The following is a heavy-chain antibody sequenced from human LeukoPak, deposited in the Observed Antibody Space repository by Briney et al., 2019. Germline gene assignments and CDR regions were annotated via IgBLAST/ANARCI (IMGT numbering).Heavy chain of an antibody. J-gene: IGHJ4*02. CDR1: GYRCTSYW. CDR3: AIGGDSSTSCYRCFVY. D-gene: IGHD2-2*02. V-gene: IGHV5-51*01. Sequence: GEPLKISCNGSGYRCTSYWIGWVRPMPGKGLEWMGIINPGDSDTRYSPCFQGQVTISADKSIRTAYLQSSSLKASDTAMYYCAIGGDSSTSCYRCFVYWGQGNLVTVSS. CDR2: INPGDSDT.